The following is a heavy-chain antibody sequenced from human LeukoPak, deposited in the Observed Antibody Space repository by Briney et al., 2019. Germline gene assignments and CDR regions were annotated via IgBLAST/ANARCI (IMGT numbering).Heavy chain of an antibody. CDR3: AKGGWYRTGGWFDP. CDR1: GFTFDDYA. D-gene: IGHD6-19*01. V-gene: IGHV3-9*01. Sequence: GGSLRLSCAASGFTFDDYAMHWVRQAPGKGLEWVSSISWNSGSIGYADSVKGRFTISRDNAKNSLYLQMNSLRAEDTALYYCAKGGWYRTGGWFDPWGQGTLVTVSS. J-gene: IGHJ5*02. CDR2: ISWNSGSI.